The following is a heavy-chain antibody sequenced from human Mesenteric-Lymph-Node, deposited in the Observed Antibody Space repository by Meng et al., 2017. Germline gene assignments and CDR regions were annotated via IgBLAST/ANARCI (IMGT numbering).Heavy chain of an antibody. J-gene: IGHJ4*02. D-gene: IGHD2-21*02. Sequence: ASVKVSCKASGNIFTGNYIHWVRQAPGQGLEWMGRIYPKSGGTNYAQRFQGRFTMTADTSMSTAYMELSRLGSDATAMYYCARVGLGDRGLGYWGQGTLVTVSS. CDR2: IYPKSGGT. V-gene: IGHV1-2*06. CDR3: ARVGLGDRGLGY. CDR1: GNIFTGNY.